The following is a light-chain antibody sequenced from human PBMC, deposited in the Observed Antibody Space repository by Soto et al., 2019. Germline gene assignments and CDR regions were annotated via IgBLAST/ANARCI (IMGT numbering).Light chain of an antibody. CDR2: DAS. CDR1: RDISNY. V-gene: IGKV1-33*01. J-gene: IGKJ4*01. Sequence: DIQMTQSPSSLSASVGDRVTITCQASRDISNYLNWYQHKPGKVPKLLIYDASKLETGVPSRFGGSGSGTDFTFTISSLLPEDVATYYCQQNDNLPPLTFGGGTKVEIK. CDR3: QQNDNLPPLT.